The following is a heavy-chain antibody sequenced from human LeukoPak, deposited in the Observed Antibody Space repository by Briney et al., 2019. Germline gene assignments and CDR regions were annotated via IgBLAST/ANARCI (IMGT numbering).Heavy chain of an antibody. Sequence: PSETLSLTCAASGGSISSSNWWSWVRQPPGKGLEWIGEIYHSGSTNYNPSLKSRVTISVDKSKNQFSLKLSSVTAADTAVYYCARRSYYDFWSGSVYYGMDVWGQGTTVTVSS. CDR1: GGSISSSNW. CDR2: IYHSGST. D-gene: IGHD3-3*01. J-gene: IGHJ6*02. V-gene: IGHV4-4*02. CDR3: ARRSYYDFWSGSVYYGMDV.